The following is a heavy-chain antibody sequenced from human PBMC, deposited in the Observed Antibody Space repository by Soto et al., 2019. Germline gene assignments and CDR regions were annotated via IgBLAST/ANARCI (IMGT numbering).Heavy chain of an antibody. V-gene: IGHV1-69*13. CDR1: GGTFSSYA. Sequence: ASVKVSCKASGGTFSSYAISWVRQAPGQGLEWMGGIIPIFGTANYAQKFQGRVTITADESTSTAYMELSSLRSEDTAVYYCARGGGAYAGTTDYYYYYGMDVWGQGTTVTVSS. J-gene: IGHJ6*02. D-gene: IGHD1-7*01. CDR3: ARGGGAYAGTTDYYYYYGMDV. CDR2: IIPIFGTA.